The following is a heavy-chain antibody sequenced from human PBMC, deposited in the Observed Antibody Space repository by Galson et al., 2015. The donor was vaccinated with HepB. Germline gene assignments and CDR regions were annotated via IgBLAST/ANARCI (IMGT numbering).Heavy chain of an antibody. Sequence: SETLSLTCAVSGGSISSSNWWSWVRRPPGKGLEWIGEIYHSGSTNYNPSLKSRVTISVDKSKNQFSLKLSSVTAADTAVYYCARDWHIAVAGDYYYYYGMDVWGQGTTVTVSS. CDR1: GGSISSSNW. D-gene: IGHD6-19*01. CDR3: ARDWHIAVAGDYYYYYGMDV. CDR2: IYHSGST. V-gene: IGHV4-4*02. J-gene: IGHJ6*02.